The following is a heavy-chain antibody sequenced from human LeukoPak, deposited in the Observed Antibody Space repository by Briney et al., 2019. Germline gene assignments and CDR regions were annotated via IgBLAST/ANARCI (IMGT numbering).Heavy chain of an antibody. CDR2: INHSGST. D-gene: IGHD6-19*01. CDR1: GGSFSGYY. CDR3: ARAGIAVAGTRPNWFDP. V-gene: IGHV4-34*01. Sequence: PSETLSLTCAVYGGSFSGYYWSCIRQPPGKGLEWIGEINHSGSTNYNPSLKSRVTISVDTSKNQFSLKLSSVTAADTAVYYCARAGIAVAGTRPNWFDPWGQGTLVTVSS. J-gene: IGHJ5*02.